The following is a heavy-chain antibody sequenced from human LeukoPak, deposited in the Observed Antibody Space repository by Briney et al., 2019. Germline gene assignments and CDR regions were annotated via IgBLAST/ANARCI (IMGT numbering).Heavy chain of an antibody. Sequence: GGSLRLSSAASGFTLSTYTMNWVRQAPGQGMQWFSYISSSSSTIYYADSVKGRFTISRDNAKNSLYLQMNSLRDEDTAVYYCAREYSSSSGRAFDIWGQGTMVTVSS. V-gene: IGHV3-48*02. CDR3: AREYSSSSGRAFDI. D-gene: IGHD6-6*01. J-gene: IGHJ3*02. CDR1: GFTLSTYT. CDR2: ISSSSSTI.